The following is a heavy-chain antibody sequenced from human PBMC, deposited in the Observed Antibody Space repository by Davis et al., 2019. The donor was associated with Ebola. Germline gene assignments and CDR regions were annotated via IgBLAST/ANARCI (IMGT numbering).Heavy chain of an antibody. CDR1: GFTFSDYY. CDR2: ISGSGGST. D-gene: IGHD6-6*01. V-gene: IGHV3-23*01. Sequence: GESLKISCAASGFTFSDYYMSWIRQAPGKGLEWVSAISGSGGSTYYADSVKGRFTISRDNSKNTLYLQMNSLRAEDTAVYYCRGGSSAHNWFDPWGQGTLVTVSS. CDR3: RGGSSAHNWFDP. J-gene: IGHJ5*02.